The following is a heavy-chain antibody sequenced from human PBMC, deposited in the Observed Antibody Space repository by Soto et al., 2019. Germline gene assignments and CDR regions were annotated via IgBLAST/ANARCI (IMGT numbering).Heavy chain of an antibody. V-gene: IGHV2-5*02. CDR1: GFSLSTSGVG. J-gene: IGHJ4*02. CDR2: TYWDDDK. Sequence: QITLKESGPALVRPTQTLTLTCTFSGFSLSTSGVGGGWIRPPPGKALEWLALTYWDDDKHYSPSLKSRLTITKDTSKNQVVLTMTNMDPVDTATYYCANRGNDDFWSGYYSYYYFDYWGEGAMGTVSS. D-gene: IGHD3-3*01. CDR3: ANRGNDDFWSGYYSYYYFDY.